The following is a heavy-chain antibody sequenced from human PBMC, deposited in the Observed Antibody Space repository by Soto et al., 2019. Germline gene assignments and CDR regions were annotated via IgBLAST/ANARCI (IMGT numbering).Heavy chain of an antibody. J-gene: IGHJ6*02. CDR1: GGSVSSGSYY. CDR3: AREPGRDYYYYYAMDV. V-gene: IGHV4-61*01. Sequence: SSETLSLTCTDSGGSVSSGSYYWSWIRQPPGKGLEWIGYIHYSGSTNYNPSLKSRVTISVDTSKNQFSLKLSSVTAADTAVYFFAREPGRDYYYYYAMDVWGQGTTVT. D-gene: IGHD1-26*01. CDR2: IHYSGST.